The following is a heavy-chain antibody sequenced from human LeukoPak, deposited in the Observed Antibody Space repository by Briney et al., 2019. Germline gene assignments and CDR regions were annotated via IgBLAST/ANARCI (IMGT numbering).Heavy chain of an antibody. V-gene: IGHV3-15*05. CDR2: IYRNADGGTT. J-gene: IGHJ6*02. D-gene: IGHD2-2*01. CDR1: GFTFSNAW. Sequence: KTGGSLRLSCAASGFTFSNAWMTWVRQAPGKGLKWVGRIYRNADGGTTDYAAPVKGRFTISRDDSKNTLYLQMNSLKTEDTAVYYCTTDSYCSTTTCYASSNYYYGLDAWGQGTSVTVSS. CDR3: TTDSYCSTTTCYASSNYYYGLDA.